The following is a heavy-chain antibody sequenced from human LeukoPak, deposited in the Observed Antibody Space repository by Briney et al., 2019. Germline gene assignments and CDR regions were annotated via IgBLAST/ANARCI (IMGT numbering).Heavy chain of an antibody. V-gene: IGHV4-34*01. CDR3: ARAYGRPSYWYFDL. D-gene: IGHD3-10*01. Sequence: SETLSLTCAVYGGSFSGYYWSWIRQPPGKGLEWIGGINHSGSTNYNPSLKSRVTISVDTSKNQLSLKLSSVTAADTAVYYCARAYGRPSYWYFDLWGRGTLVTVSS. CDR2: INHSGST. J-gene: IGHJ2*01. CDR1: GGSFSGYY.